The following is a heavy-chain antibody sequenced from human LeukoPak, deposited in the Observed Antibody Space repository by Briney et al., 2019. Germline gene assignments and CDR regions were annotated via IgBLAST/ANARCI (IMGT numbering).Heavy chain of an antibody. Sequence: GGSLRLSCAASGFTFSSYSMNWVRQAPGKGLEWVSYIGVSSSRTYYADSVKGRFTISRDNSKNTLYLQMSSLRPEDTAVYYCARGHIVVVIASSGDFDYWGQGTLVTVSS. D-gene: IGHD2-21*01. J-gene: IGHJ4*02. CDR3: ARGHIVVVIASSGDFDY. CDR2: IGVSSSRT. V-gene: IGHV3-48*01. CDR1: GFTFSSYS.